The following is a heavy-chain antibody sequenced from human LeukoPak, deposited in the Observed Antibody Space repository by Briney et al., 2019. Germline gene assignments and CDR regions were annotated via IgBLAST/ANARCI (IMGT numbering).Heavy chain of an antibody. CDR3: AGRHCSGGGCYFAGADPFDY. Sequence: PGGSLRLSCAASGFTVSSTYMSWVRQAPGKGLEWVSVIYSGGNIYYIESVKGRFTISRDTSKNTLYLQMNSLGAEDTAVYFCAGRHCSGGGCYFAGADPFDYWGQGTLVTVSS. CDR1: GFTVSSTY. V-gene: IGHV3-53*01. J-gene: IGHJ4*02. CDR2: IYSGGNI. D-gene: IGHD2-15*01.